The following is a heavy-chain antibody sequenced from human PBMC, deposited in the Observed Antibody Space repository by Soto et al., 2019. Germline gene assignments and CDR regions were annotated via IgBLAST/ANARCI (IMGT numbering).Heavy chain of an antibody. V-gene: IGHV4-39*01. J-gene: IGHJ5*02. Sequence: LVPQRHRCSVAGGSSRDSGYCWGWIRKTPGKGLEWIGSIYYSGTTYYNPSLKSRLTISVDTSKNQFSLNLSSVTAADTAVYYCARRTYSTSPFDPWGQGTLVTVSS. CDR1: GGSSRDSGYC. CDR3: ARRTYSTSPFDP. D-gene: IGHD2-2*01. CDR2: IYYSGTT.